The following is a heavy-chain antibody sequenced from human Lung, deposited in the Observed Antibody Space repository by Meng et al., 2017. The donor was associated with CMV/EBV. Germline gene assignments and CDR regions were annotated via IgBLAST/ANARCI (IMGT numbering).Heavy chain of an antibody. CDR3: ARGNYGDYHYYGMDV. V-gene: IGHV1-69*05. D-gene: IGHD4-17*01. Sequence: SVKVSCKASGGTFSSYAISWVRQAPGQGLEWMGGIIPIFGTANYAQKFQGRVTITTDESTSTAYMELSSLRSEDTAVYYCARGNYGDYHYYGMDVWGQGTXVTGYS. CDR1: GGTFSSYA. J-gene: IGHJ6*02. CDR2: IIPIFGTA.